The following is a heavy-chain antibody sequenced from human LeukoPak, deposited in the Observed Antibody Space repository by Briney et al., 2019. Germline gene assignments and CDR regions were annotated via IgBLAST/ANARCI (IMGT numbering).Heavy chain of an antibody. V-gene: IGHV1-18*01. CDR3: ARDLHTPEYGDYYYYGMDV. Sequence: ASVKVSCKASGYTFISYGISWVRQAPGQGLEWMGWISTYNGNTNYEQKLQGRVSMTTDTSTSTAYMELRSLRFDDTAVYYCARDLHTPEYGDYYYYGMDVWGQGTTVTVSS. CDR2: ISTYNGNT. CDR1: GYTFISYG. J-gene: IGHJ6*02. D-gene: IGHD4-17*01.